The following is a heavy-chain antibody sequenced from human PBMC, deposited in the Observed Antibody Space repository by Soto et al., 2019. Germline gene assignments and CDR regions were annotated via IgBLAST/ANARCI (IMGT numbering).Heavy chain of an antibody. CDR3: ARSSSSGSYYNLNFDF. V-gene: IGHV4-30-4*01. CDR1: GGSLSSGDYY. J-gene: IGHJ5*01. Sequence: SETLSLTCTVSGGSLSSGDYYWNWIRQPPGKGLEWIGCFHYTGSTQSNPSLKSRLSISADTARSHLLLTLTSVTAADTAVYYCARSSSSGSYYNLNFDFWGQGSLVTGSS. CDR2: FHYTGST. D-gene: IGHD3-10*01.